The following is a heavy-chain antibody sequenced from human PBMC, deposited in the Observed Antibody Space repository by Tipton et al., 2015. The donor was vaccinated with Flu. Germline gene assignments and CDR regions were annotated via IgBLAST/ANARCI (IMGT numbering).Heavy chain of an antibody. V-gene: IGHV3-30-3*01. D-gene: IGHD2-2*03. Sequence: AVSGFTFSSYAMHWVRQAPGKGLEWVAVISYDGSNKYYADSVKGRFTISRDNSKNTLYLQMNGLRAEDTAVYYCAREPNGYFDYWGQGTLVTVSS. J-gene: IGHJ4*02. CDR1: GFTFSSYA. CDR2: ISYDGSNK. CDR3: AREPNGYFDY.